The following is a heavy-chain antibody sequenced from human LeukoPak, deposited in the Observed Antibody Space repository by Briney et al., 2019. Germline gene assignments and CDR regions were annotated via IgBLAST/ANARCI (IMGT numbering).Heavy chain of an antibody. CDR3: ARDWLAAAGRGHDY. J-gene: IGHJ4*02. CDR2: ISSSSSTI. D-gene: IGHD6-13*01. Sequence: GGSLRLSCAASGFTFSTHSMNWVRQAPGKGLEWVSYISSSSSTIYYADSVKGRFTISRDNAKNSLYLQMNSLRAEDTAVYYCARDWLAAAGRGHDYWGQGTLVTVSS. CDR1: GFTFSTHS. V-gene: IGHV3-48*04.